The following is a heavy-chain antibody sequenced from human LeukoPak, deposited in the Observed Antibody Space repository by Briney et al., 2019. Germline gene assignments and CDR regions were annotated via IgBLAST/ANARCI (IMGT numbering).Heavy chain of an antibody. CDR2: IYPGDSDT. Sequence: GESLKISCKGSGYNFTIYWIGWVRQMPGKGLEWMGIIYPGDSDTRYSPSFQGQVTISVDKSISTAYLQWSSLKASDTAMYYCARLPVAGTSMYNWFDPWGQGTLVTVSS. D-gene: IGHD6-19*01. CDR1: GYNFTIYW. CDR3: ARLPVAGTSMYNWFDP. V-gene: IGHV5-51*01. J-gene: IGHJ5*02.